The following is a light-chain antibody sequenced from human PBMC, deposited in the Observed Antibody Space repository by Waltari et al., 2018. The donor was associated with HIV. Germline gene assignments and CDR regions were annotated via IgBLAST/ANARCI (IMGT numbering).Light chain of an antibody. CDR2: WAS. CDR1: QTVFYSSNNKNY. CDR3: QQTYTIPPT. Sequence: DIVMTQSPDSLAVSLGERANIKCKSSQTVFYSSNNKNYLSWYQKKAGHPPKLIIYWASSRQSGVPDRFSGSGSGTDFTLTISSLQAEDVAVYFCQQTYTIPPTFGGGTKVEIK. J-gene: IGKJ4*01. V-gene: IGKV4-1*01.